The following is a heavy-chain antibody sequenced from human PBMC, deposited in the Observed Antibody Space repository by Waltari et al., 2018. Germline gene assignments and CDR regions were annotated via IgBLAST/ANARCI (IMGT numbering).Heavy chain of an antibody. Sequence: QVQLQESGPGLVRPSGTLSLTCKVSGGSISPYAWSWIRQPAGGGLEWIGSIYYSGSTYYNPSLKSRVTISVDTSKNQFSLKLSSGTAADTAVYYCARDLGGYDLSGYWGQGTLVTVSS. CDR3: ARDLGGYDLSGY. D-gene: IGHD5-12*01. J-gene: IGHJ4*02. V-gene: IGHV4-4*07. CDR2: IYYSGST. CDR1: GGSISPYA.